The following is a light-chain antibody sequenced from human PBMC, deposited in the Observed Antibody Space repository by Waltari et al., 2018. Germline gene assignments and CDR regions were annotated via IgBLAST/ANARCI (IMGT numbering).Light chain of an antibody. CDR2: DAS. CDR1: QSVSNY. CDR3: QQRFNWPHT. J-gene: IGKJ2*01. Sequence: EIVLTQSPAILSLSPGERATLSCRASQSVSNYLAWYQQKHGQAPRLLIYDASNRATGLPARFSGSGSGTDFTLTISSLEPEDLAVYYCQQRFNWPHTYGQGTKLEIK. V-gene: IGKV3-11*01.